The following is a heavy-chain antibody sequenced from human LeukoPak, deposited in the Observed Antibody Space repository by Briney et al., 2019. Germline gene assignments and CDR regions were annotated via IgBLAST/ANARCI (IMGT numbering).Heavy chain of an antibody. CDR1: GFTFSSYA. J-gene: IGHJ5*02. V-gene: IGHV3-30*01. D-gene: IGHD3-3*01. Sequence: PGGSLRLSCAASGFTFSSYAMHWVRQAPGKGLEWVAVISYDGSNKYYADSVKGRFTISRDNSKNTLYLQMNSLRAEDTAVYYCARGEGRITIFGVVTYKNWFDPWGQGTLVTVPS. CDR3: ARGEGRITIFGVVTYKNWFDP. CDR2: ISYDGSNK.